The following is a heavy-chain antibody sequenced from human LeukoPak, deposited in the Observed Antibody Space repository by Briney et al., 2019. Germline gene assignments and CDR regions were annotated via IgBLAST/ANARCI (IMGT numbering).Heavy chain of an antibody. J-gene: IGHJ4*02. V-gene: IGHV1-2*02. CDR1: GYTFTGYY. D-gene: IGHD5-18*01. CDR2: INPNSGGT. Sequence: VASVKVSCKASGYTFTGYYTHWVRQAPGQGLEWMGWINPNSGGTNYAQKFQGRVTMTRDTSISTAYMELSRLRSDDTAVYYCARVHTAMVTVDYWGQGTLVTVSS. CDR3: ARVHTAMVTVDY.